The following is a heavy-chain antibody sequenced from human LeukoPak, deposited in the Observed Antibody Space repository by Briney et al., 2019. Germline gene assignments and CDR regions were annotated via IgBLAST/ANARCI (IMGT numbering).Heavy chain of an antibody. CDR3: ARLLTGYPNWFDP. CDR1: GGSISSSGSC. Sequence: PSETLSLTCIVSGGSISSSGSCWGWVRQSPEKGLEWIGNINYSGSTYYNPSLSSRVTISVDRSKNQFSLQLTSVTAADTAVYYCARLLTGYPNWFDPWGQGTLVTVSS. CDR2: INYSGST. J-gene: IGHJ5*02. V-gene: IGHV4-39*01. D-gene: IGHD3-16*01.